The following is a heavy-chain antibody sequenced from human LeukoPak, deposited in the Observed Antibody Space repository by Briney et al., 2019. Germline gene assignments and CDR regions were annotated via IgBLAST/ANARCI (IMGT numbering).Heavy chain of an antibody. CDR2: ISSTSTYI. CDR1: GFTFSSYG. J-gene: IGHJ4*02. D-gene: IGHD3-10*01. Sequence: GGSLRLSCAASGFTFSSYGMTWVRQAPGKGLEWVSSISSTSTYIHYADSVKGRFTISRDNAKNSLYLQMNSLRAEDTAVYYCATHYYDSGGYYIRAFSFDYWGQGTLVTVSS. V-gene: IGHV3-21*01. CDR3: ATHYYDSGGYYIRAFSFDY.